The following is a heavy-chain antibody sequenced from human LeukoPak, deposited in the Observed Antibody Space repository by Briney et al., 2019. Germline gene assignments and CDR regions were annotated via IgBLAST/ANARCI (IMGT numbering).Heavy chain of an antibody. CDR1: GFTFSSYS. CDR2: ISSSSSYI. Sequence: GSLRLSCAASGFTFSSYSMNWVRQAPGKGLEWVSSISSSSSYIYYADSVKGRFTISRDNAKNSLYLLMNSLRAEDTALYYCARDARESSGRKFDYWGQGTLVTVSS. CDR3: ARDARESSGRKFDY. J-gene: IGHJ4*02. D-gene: IGHD6-19*01. V-gene: IGHV3-21*01.